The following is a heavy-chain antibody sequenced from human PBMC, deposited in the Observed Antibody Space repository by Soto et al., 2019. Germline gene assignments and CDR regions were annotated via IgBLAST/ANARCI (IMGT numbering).Heavy chain of an antibody. Sequence: SETLSLTCTVSGGSINSYYWTWIRQPPGKGLEWIGYVHYTGSTNYNPSLKSRVTISLDTSKNQFSLKLSSVTAADTAVYYCARGTMVRDNYFDYWGQGTLVTVSS. D-gene: IGHD3-10*01. CDR3: ARGTMVRDNYFDY. CDR2: VHYTGST. V-gene: IGHV4-59*01. CDR1: GGSINSYY. J-gene: IGHJ4*02.